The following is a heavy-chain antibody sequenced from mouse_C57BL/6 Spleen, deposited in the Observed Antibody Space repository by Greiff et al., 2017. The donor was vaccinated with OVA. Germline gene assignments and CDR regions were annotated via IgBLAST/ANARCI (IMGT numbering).Heavy chain of an antibody. J-gene: IGHJ2*01. V-gene: IGHV1-55*01. CDR2: IYPGSGSS. CDR1: GYTFTSYW. D-gene: IGHD3-3*01. CDR3: ARGTGSRTLGY. Sequence: QVQLQQPGAELVKPGASVKMSCKASGYTFTSYWITWVKQRPGQGLEWIGDIYPGSGSSNYNEKFKSKATLTVDTSSSTAYMQLSSLTSEDSAVYYCARGTGSRTLGYWGQGTTLTVSS.